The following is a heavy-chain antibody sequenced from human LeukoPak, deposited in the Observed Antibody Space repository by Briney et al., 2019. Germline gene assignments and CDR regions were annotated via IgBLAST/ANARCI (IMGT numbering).Heavy chain of an antibody. J-gene: IGHJ4*02. CDR3: ARAGGMVRGVINRGGDDY. CDR1: GFSFSSYA. D-gene: IGHD3-10*01. CDR2: ISSSSSYI. Sequence: GGSLRLSCGASGFSFSSYAMSWVRQAPGKGLEWVSSISSSSSYIYYADSVKGRFTISRDNAKNSLYLQMNSLRAEDTALYYCARAGGMVRGVINRGGDDYWGQGTLVTVSS. V-gene: IGHV3-21*04.